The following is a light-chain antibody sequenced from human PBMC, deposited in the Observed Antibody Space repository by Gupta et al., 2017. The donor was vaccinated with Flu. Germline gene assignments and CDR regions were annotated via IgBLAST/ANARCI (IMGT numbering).Light chain of an antibody. CDR2: WAS. V-gene: IGKV4-1*01. CDR3: QQYYSTPWT. Sequence: DIVMTQSSDSLAVSLGERATINCKSSQNVLYISNNKNYLAWYQQKPGQPPKLLISWASTRESGVPDRFSDSGSGTDFTLTISSLQAEDVAIYYCQQYYSTPWTFGQGTSVEIK. J-gene: IGKJ1*01. CDR1: QNVLYISNNKNY.